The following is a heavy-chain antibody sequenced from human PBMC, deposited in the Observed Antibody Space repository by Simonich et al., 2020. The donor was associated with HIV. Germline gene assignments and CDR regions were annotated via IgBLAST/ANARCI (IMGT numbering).Heavy chain of an antibody. Sequence: EVQLVESGGGLVQPGGSLRLSCAASGFTFTSYEMNWVRQAPGKGLEWDSNMRSRDSTIYYADSVKGRFTISRDNAKNSLYLQMNSLRPEDTAVYYCARVWGGDYSALQYWGQGTLVTVSS. D-gene: IGHD7-27*01. CDR2: MRSRDSTI. CDR1: GFTFTSYE. J-gene: IGHJ1*01. CDR3: ARVWGGDYSALQY. V-gene: IGHV3-48*03.